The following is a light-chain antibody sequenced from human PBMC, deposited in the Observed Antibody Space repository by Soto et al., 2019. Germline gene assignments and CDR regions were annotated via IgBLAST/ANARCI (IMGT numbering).Light chain of an antibody. V-gene: IGKV3-20*01. Sequence: EIVLTQSPGALSLSPGERATLSCRASQSVNNAYLGWHQQKPGQAPRLLISGTSSRATGIPDRFGGSGSGTDFTLTINRLEPEDFGVYYCQHYGYSPPITFGQGTRLEIK. CDR1: QSVNNAY. CDR2: GTS. J-gene: IGKJ5*01. CDR3: QHYGYSPPIT.